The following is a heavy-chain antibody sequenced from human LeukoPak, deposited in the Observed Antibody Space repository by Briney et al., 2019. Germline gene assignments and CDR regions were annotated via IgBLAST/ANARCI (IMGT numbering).Heavy chain of an antibody. CDR3: ASTLVGAVARRDH. D-gene: IGHD6-19*01. V-gene: IGHV3-7*01. CDR1: GFTFSSYW. CDR2: IKQDGSEK. Sequence: GGSLRLSCAASGFTFSSYWMSWVRQAPGKGLEWVANIKQDGSEKYYVDSVKGRFTISRDNAKNSLYLQMNSLRAEDTAVYYCASTLVGAVARRDHWGQGTLVTASS. J-gene: IGHJ4*02.